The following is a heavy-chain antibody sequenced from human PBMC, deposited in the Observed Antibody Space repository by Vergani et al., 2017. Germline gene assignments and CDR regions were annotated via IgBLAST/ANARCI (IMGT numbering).Heavy chain of an antibody. CDR3: ARTESFILRYCHWAL. Sequence: QLHLQESGPGLVTPSETLALTCTVSGGSITSSSYYWGWIRQPPGKGLEWIGNIYHSGGAYYNPSLKGRVTISVDTSKNQFSLEVTSVTAADTAIYFCARTESFILRYCHWALWGQGTLVTVSS. CDR2: IYHSGGA. CDR1: GGSITSSSYY. J-gene: IGHJ4*02. V-gene: IGHV4-39*01. D-gene: IGHD3-9*01.